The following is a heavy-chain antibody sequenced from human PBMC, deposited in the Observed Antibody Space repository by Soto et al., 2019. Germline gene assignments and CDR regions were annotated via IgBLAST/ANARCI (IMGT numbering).Heavy chain of an antibody. D-gene: IGHD3-3*01. CDR1: GFTFSSYG. J-gene: IGHJ6*02. V-gene: IGHV3-30*18. Sequence: PGGSLRLSCAASGFTFSSYGMHWVRQAPGKGPEWVAVISYDGSNKYYADSVKGRFTISRDNSKNTLYLQMNSLRAEDTAVYYCAKDYRRITIFGVVMTYYYYYGMDVWGQGTTVTVSS. CDR2: ISYDGSNK. CDR3: AKDYRRITIFGVVMTYYYYYGMDV.